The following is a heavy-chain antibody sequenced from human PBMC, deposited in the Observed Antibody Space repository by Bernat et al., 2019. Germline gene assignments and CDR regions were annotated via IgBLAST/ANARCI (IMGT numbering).Heavy chain of an antibody. CDR3: ASPSRPVRYGMDV. CDR1: GYSFTSYW. J-gene: IGHJ6*02. Sequence: EVQLVQSGAEVKKPGESLKISCKGSGYSFTSYWIGWVRQMPGKGLEWMGIIYPGDSDTRYSPSFQGQVTSSADKSISTAYLRWSSLKASDAARYDCASPSRPVRYGMDVWGRGTTVTVSS. V-gene: IGHV5-51*01. CDR2: IYPGDSDT. D-gene: IGHD1-14*01.